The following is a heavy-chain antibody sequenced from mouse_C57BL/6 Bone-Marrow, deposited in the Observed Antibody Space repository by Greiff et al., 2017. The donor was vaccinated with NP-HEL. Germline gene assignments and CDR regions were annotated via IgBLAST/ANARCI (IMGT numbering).Heavy chain of an antibody. CDR1: GFTFSSYG. CDR2: ISSGGSYT. Sequence: EVKLMESGGDLVKPGGSLKLSCAASGFTFSSYGMSWVRQTPDKRLEWVATISSGGSYTYYPDSVKGRFTISRDNAKNTLYLQMSSLKSEDTAMYYCARQGTDWGQGTTLTVSS. CDR3: ARQGTD. D-gene: IGHD2-14*01. J-gene: IGHJ2*01. V-gene: IGHV5-6*01.